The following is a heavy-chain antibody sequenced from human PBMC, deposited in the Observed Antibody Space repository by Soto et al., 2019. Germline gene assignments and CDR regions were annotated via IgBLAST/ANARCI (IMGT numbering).Heavy chain of an antibody. CDR1: GYTFTSYG. D-gene: IGHD2-2*02. CDR3: ARDRLDIVVVPAAILANWFDP. V-gene: IGHV1-18*01. J-gene: IGHJ5*02. CDR2: ISAYNGNT. Sequence: ASVKVSCKASGYTFTSYGISWVRQAPGQGLEWMGWISAYNGNTNYAQKLQGRVTMTTDTSTSTAYMELRSLRSDDTAVYYCARDRLDIVVVPAAILANWFDPWCQGTLVSVSS.